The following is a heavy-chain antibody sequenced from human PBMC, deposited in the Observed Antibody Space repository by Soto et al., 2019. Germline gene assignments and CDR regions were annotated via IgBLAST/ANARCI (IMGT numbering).Heavy chain of an antibody. D-gene: IGHD5-18*01. CDR1: GGSFSGYY. J-gene: IGHJ4*02. CDR3: ARRKSDGPVQLWFTADY. V-gene: IGHV4-34*01. CDR2: INHSGST. Sequence: SETLSLTCAVYGGSFSGYYWSWIRQPPGKGLEWIGEINHSGSTNYNPSLKSRVTISVHTSKNQFSLKLSSVAAADTAVYYCARRKSDGPVQLWFTADYWGQGTLVTVSS.